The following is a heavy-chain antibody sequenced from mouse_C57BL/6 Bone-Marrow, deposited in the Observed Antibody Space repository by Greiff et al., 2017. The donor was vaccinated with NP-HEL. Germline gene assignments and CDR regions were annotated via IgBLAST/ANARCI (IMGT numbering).Heavy chain of an antibody. CDR1: GYSFTGYY. J-gene: IGHJ4*01. CDR3: ARRDPLLRYAMDY. V-gene: IGHV1-42*01. D-gene: IGHD1-1*01. CDR2: LNPSTGGT. Sequence: EVQVVESGPELVKPGASVKISCKASGYSFTGYYMNWVKQSPEKSLEWIGELNPSTGGTTYNQKFKAKATLTVDKSSSTAYMQIKSLTSEDSAVYYCARRDPLLRYAMDYWGQGTSVTVSS.